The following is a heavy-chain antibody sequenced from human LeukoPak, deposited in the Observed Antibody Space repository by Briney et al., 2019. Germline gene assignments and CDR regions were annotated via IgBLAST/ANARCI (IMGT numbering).Heavy chain of an antibody. CDR3: ASDRIEVDAFDI. Sequence: SQTLSLTCTVSGGSISSGSYFWSWIRQPAGKGLEWIGRIYTSGSTNYNPSLKSRVTISVDTSKNQFSLKLSSVTAADTAVYYCASDRIEVDAFDIWGQGTMVTVSS. CDR1: GGSISSGSYF. J-gene: IGHJ3*02. D-gene: IGHD2-15*01. CDR2: IYTSGST. V-gene: IGHV4-61*02.